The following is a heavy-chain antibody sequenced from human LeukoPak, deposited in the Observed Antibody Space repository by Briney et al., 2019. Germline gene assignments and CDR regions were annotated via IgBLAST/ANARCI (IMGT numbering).Heavy chain of an antibody. CDR3: ARENSDILTGYYEDIDY. V-gene: IGHV3-11*01. CDR1: GFTFSDYY. Sequence: GGSLRLSCAASGFTFSDYYMSWIRQAPGKGLEWVSYISSSGSTIYYADSVKGRFTISRDNAKNSLYLQMNSLRAEDTAVYYCARENSDILTGYYEDIDYWGQGTLVTVSS. D-gene: IGHD3-9*01. J-gene: IGHJ4*02. CDR2: ISSSGSTI.